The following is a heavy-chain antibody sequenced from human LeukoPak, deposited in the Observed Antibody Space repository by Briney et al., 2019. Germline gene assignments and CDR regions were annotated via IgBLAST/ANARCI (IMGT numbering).Heavy chain of an antibody. J-gene: IGHJ4*02. CDR1: GGSVSSGSYY. V-gene: IGHV4-61*01. CDR3: ARDEFSYFDY. Sequence: SETLSLTCTVSGGSVSSGSYYWSWIRQPPGKGLEWIGYIHYSGSTNYNPSLKSRVTISVDTSKNQFSLKLSSVTAADTAVYYCARDEFSYFDYWGQGTLVTVSS. CDR2: IHYSGST.